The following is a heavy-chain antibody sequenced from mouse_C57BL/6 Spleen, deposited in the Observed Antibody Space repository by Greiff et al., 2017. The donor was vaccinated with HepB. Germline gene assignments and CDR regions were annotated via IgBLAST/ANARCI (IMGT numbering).Heavy chain of an antibody. CDR1: GYTFTSYW. CDR2: IDPSDSYT. J-gene: IGHJ4*01. D-gene: IGHD1-1*01. CDR3: ARRGYYGSSYPYAMDY. Sequence: QVQLQQPGAELVRPGTSVKLSCKASGYTFTSYWMHWVKQRPGQGLEWIGVIDPSDSYTNYNQKFKGKATLTVDTSSSTAYMQLSSLTSEDSAVYYCARRGYYGSSYPYAMDYWGQGTSVTVSS. V-gene: IGHV1-59*01.